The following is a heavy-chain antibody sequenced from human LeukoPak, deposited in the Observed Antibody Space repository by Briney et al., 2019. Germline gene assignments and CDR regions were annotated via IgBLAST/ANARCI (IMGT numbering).Heavy chain of an antibody. CDR1: GFTFSSYS. CDR3: ARVSPPADYDILTGAFDI. Sequence: PGGSLRLSCAASGFTFSSYSMNWVRQAPGKGLEWVSSISSSSSYIYYADSVKGRFTISRDNAKNSLYLQMNSLRAEDTAVYYCARVSPPADYDILTGAFDIWGQGTMVTVSS. J-gene: IGHJ3*02. D-gene: IGHD3-9*01. V-gene: IGHV3-21*04. CDR2: ISSSSSYI.